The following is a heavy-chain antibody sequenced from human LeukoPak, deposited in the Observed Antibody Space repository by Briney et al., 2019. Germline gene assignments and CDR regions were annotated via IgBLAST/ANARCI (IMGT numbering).Heavy chain of an antibody. D-gene: IGHD6-13*01. CDR1: GFSLSTSGVG. CDR3: AHRGPEYSSNWYFDY. J-gene: IGHJ4*02. CDR2: IYWDDDK. V-gene: IGHV2-5*02. Sequence: ESGPTLVKPTQTLTLTCTFSGFSLSTSGVGVGWIRQPPGKALEWLALIYWDDDKRYSPSLKSRLTITKDTSKNQVVLTMTNMDPVDTATYYCAHRGPEYSSNWYFDYWGQGTLVTVSS.